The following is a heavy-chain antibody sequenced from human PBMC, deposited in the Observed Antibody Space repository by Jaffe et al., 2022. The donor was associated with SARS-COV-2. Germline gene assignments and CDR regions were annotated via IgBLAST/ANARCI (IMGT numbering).Heavy chain of an antibody. CDR2: IFHTGST. V-gene: IGHV4-39*01. D-gene: IGHD2-15*01. CDR1: GGSISSRTYY. Sequence: QLQLQESGPGLVKPSETLSLTCTVSGGSISSRTYYWGWLRQPPGEGLEWIGSIFHTGSTYYNPSLKSRVTISADTSKNQFSLKLSSVTAADTAVYYCARHSISGGNCYCLFDCWGQGVLVTVSS. CDR3: ARHSISGGNCYCLFDC. J-gene: IGHJ4*02.